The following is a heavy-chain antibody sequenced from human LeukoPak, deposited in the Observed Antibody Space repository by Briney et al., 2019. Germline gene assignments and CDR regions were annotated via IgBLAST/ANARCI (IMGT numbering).Heavy chain of an antibody. V-gene: IGHV1-69*04. CDR3: AGGRATRRLVDQGTPSRDV. CDR1: GGTFSSYA. J-gene: IGHJ6*02. CDR2: IIPILGIA. D-gene: IGHD1-26*01. Sequence: SVKVSCKASGGTFSSYAISWVRQAPGQGLEWMGRIIPILGIANYAQKFQGRVTITADKSTSTAYMELSSLSSEDTAVYYCAGGRATRRLVDQGTPSRDVWGQGTTVTVSS.